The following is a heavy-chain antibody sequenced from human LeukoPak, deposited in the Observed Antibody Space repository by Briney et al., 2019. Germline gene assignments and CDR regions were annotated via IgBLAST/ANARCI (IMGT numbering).Heavy chain of an antibody. CDR2: ISSSGSTI. J-gene: IGHJ4*02. D-gene: IGHD3-10*01. CDR3: AKDRSADYYGSFDY. V-gene: IGHV3-48*04. Sequence: PGGSLRLSCAASGFTFSSYSMNWVRQAPGKGLEWVSYISSSGSTIYYADSVKGRFTISRDNSKNSLYLQMNSLRAEDTALYYCAKDRSADYYGSFDYWGQGTLVTVSS. CDR1: GFTFSSYS.